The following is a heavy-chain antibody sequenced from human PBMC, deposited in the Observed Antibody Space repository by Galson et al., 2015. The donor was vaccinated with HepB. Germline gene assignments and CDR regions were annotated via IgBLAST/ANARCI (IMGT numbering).Heavy chain of an antibody. J-gene: IGHJ5*02. CDR3: ARDPGAHLFDP. D-gene: IGHD1-14*01. CDR2: IWYDGSNK. CDR1: GFTFSSYG. Sequence: SLRLSCAASGFTFSSYGMHWVRQAPGKGLEWVAVIWYDGSNKYYADSVKGRFTISRDNSKNTLYLQMNSLRAEDTAVYYCARDPGAHLFDPWGQGTLVTVSS. V-gene: IGHV3-33*01.